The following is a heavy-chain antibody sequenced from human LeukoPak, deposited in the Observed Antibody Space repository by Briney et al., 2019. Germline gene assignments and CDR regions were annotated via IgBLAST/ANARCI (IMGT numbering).Heavy chain of an antibody. Sequence: SVKVSCEASGGTFSSYAISWVRQAPGQGLEWMGGIIPIFGTANYAQKFQGRVTITTDESTSTAYMELSSLRSEDTAVYYCARVAYCSSTSCIRAWFDPWGQGTLVTVSS. J-gene: IGHJ5*02. D-gene: IGHD2-2*01. CDR3: ARVAYCSSTSCIRAWFDP. V-gene: IGHV1-69*05. CDR1: GGTFSSYA. CDR2: IIPIFGTA.